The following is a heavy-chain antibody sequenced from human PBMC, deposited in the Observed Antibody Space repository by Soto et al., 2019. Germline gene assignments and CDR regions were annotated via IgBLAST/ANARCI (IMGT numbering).Heavy chain of an antibody. V-gene: IGHV1-18*01. Sequence: QVQLVQSGAEVKKPGASVKVSCKASGYTFTSYAIGWVRQAPGQGLEWMGWINAYNGNTNYAQKLQGRVTLTTDTSTSPAYVELRSLRSDDSAVYYCAREGPPEDYWGQGTLVTVSS. CDR1: GYTFTSYA. J-gene: IGHJ4*02. CDR2: INAYNGNT. CDR3: AREGPPEDY.